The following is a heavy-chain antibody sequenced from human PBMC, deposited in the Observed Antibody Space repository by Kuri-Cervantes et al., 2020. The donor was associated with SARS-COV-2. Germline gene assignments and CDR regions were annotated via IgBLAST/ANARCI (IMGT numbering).Heavy chain of an antibody. CDR3: ENPPYYYDSSGYYS. CDR1: GLAFSGSA. Sequence: GGSLRLSCAASGLAFSGSAMHWVRQAYGKGLEWVGRIRSKANSYATAYAASVKGRFTISRDASKNTAYLQMNSLRAEDTAVYYCENPPYYYDSSGYYSWGQGTLVTVSS. CDR2: IRSKANSYAT. D-gene: IGHD3-22*01. V-gene: IGHV3-73*01. J-gene: IGHJ4*02.